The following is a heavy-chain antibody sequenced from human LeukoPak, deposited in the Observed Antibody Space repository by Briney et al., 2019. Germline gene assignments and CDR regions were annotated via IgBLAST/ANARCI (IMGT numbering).Heavy chain of an antibody. V-gene: IGHV4-31*03. D-gene: IGHD2-2*01. CDR1: GGSISSGGYY. Sequence: SETLSLTCTVSGGSISSGGYYWSWIRQHPGKGLEWIGYIYYSGSTYYNPSLKSRVTISVDTSKNQFSLKLSSVTAADTAVYYCARSSSTSFNWFDPWGQGTLVTVSS. J-gene: IGHJ5*02. CDR3: ARSSSTSFNWFDP. CDR2: IYYSGST.